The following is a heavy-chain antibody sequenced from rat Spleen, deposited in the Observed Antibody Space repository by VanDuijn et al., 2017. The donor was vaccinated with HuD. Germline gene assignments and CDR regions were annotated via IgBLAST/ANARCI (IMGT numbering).Heavy chain of an antibody. J-gene: IGHJ1*01. CDR2: ISYDGSST. D-gene: IGHD1-12*02. V-gene: IGHV5-7*01. CDR3: ARHDGPYYDGTYGDWYFDF. Sequence: EVQLVESGGGLVQPGRSLKLSCAASGFTFSDYNMAWVRQAPKKGLEWVATISYDGSSTYYRDSVKGRFTISRDNAKSTLYLQLDSLRSEDTATYYCARHDGPYYDGTYGDWYFDFWGPGTMVTVSS. CDR1: GFTFSDYN.